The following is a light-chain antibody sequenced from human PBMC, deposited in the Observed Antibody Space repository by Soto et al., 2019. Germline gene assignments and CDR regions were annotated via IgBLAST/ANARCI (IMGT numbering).Light chain of an antibody. CDR2: WAS. Sequence: DIVMTQSPDSLTVSLGERATINCKSSQSVLFSSNNKNYLAWYQQKPGQPPKLLIYWASTRESGVPDRVSGSGSGTDFTLTISSLQAEDVATYYCQQYYSSPWTFGQGTKVEIK. J-gene: IGKJ1*01. CDR3: QQYYSSPWT. V-gene: IGKV4-1*01. CDR1: QSVLFSSNNKNY.